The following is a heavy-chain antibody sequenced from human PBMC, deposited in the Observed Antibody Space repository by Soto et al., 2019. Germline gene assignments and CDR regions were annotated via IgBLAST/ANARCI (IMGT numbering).Heavy chain of an antibody. CDR3: AKEFGVDTYITTSDYFDS. CDR1: GFTFHDYA. D-gene: IGHD3-10*01. Sequence: GGSLRLSCAASGFTFHDYAMHWVRQAPGEGLEWVSGISYDSNYIGYADSVKGRFIISRDNAKSSVYLQMNSLRAEDTALYYCAKEFGVDTYITTSDYFDSWGQGTLVTVSS. V-gene: IGHV3-9*01. J-gene: IGHJ4*02. CDR2: ISYDSNYI.